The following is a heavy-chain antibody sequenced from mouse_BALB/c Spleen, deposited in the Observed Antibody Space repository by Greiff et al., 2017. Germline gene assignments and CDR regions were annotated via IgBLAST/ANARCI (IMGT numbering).Heavy chain of an antibody. V-gene: IGHV14-4*02. CDR2: IDPENGDT. CDR1: GFNIKDYY. Sequence: EVQLQQSGAELVRSGASVKLSCTASGFNIKDYYMHWVKQRPEQGLEWIGWIDPENGDTEYAPKFQGKATMTADTSSNTAYLQISSLTSEDSAVYFCARDGSIFFDYWGQGTTLTVSS. CDR3: ARDGSIFFDY. D-gene: IGHD2-3*01. J-gene: IGHJ2*01.